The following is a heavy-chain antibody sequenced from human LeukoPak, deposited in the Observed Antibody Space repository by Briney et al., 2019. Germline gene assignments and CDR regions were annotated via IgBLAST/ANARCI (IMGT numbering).Heavy chain of an antibody. J-gene: IGHJ6*02. D-gene: IGHD4/OR15-4a*01. V-gene: IGHV4-34*01. CDR1: GGSFSGYY. CDR2: INHSGST. Sequence: SETLSLTCAVYGGSFSGYYRSWIRQPPGKGLEWIGEINHSGSTNYNPSLKSRVTISVDTSKNQFSLKLSSVTAADTAVYYCARGRLWGYYYYGMDVWGQGTTVTVSS. CDR3: ARGRLWGYYYYGMDV.